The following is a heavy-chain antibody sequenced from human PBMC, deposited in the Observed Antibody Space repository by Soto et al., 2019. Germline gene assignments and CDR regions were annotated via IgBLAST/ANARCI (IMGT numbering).Heavy chain of an antibody. V-gene: IGHV1-2*04. Sequence: ASVKVSCKASGYTFTGYYMHWVRQAPGQGLEWMGWINPNSGGTNYAQKFQGWVTMTRDTSISTAYMELSRLRSDDTAVYYCARGAGIAALTNLDYRGQGTLVTVSS. J-gene: IGHJ4*02. CDR1: GYTFTGYY. D-gene: IGHD6-6*01. CDR3: ARGAGIAALTNLDY. CDR2: INPNSGGT.